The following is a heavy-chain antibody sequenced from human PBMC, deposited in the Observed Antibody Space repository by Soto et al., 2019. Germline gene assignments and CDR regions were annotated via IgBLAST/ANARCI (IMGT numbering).Heavy chain of an antibody. J-gene: IGHJ4*02. CDR1: GFTFSSYG. CDR3: AKGPNYC. CDR2: ISYDGSNK. Sequence: QVQLVESGGGVVQPGRSLRLSCAASGFTFSSYGMHWVRQAPGKGLGWVAVISYDGSNKYYADSVKGRFTISRDNSKNTLYLQMNSLRAEDTAVYYCAKGPNYCWGQGTLVTVSS. V-gene: IGHV3-30*18.